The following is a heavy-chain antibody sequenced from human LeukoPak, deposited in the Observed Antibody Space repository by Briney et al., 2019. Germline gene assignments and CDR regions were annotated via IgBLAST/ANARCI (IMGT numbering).Heavy chain of an antibody. CDR1: GGSISSNSYY. V-gene: IGHV4-39*01. CDR2: IYYTGNT. CDR3: ARQTGSGLFILP. Sequence: SETLSLTCAVSGGSISSNSYYWGWIRQPPGKGLEWIGSIYYTGNTYYNASLKSQVSISIDMSKNQFSLKITSVTAADTGVYYCARQTGSGLFILPGGQGTLVTVSS. D-gene: IGHD3/OR15-3a*01. J-gene: IGHJ4*02.